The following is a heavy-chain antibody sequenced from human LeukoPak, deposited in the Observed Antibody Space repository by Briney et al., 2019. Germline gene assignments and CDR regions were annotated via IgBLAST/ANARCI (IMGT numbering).Heavy chain of an antibody. J-gene: IGHJ4*02. CDR2: IYSGGST. V-gene: IGHV3-66*01. D-gene: IGHD6-19*01. Sequence: GGSLRLSCAASGFTFSSNYMSWVRQAPGKGLEWVSVIYSGGSTYYADSVKGRFTISRDNSKNTLYLQMNSLRAEDTAVYYCARVGIAVASIDYWGQGTLVTVSS. CDR3: ARVGIAVASIDY. CDR1: GFTFSSNY.